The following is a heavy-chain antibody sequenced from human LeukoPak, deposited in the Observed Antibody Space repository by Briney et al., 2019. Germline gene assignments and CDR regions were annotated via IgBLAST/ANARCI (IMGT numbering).Heavy chain of an antibody. D-gene: IGHD1-26*01. CDR3: ARDKAVGPTLLDY. J-gene: IGHJ4*02. Sequence: GGSLRLSCAASGFTFSGYWMSWVRQAPGKGPEWVANIKQDGSEIYYVDSVKGRFTISRDNAKNSLYLQMNSLRAEDTAVYYCARDKAVGPTLLDYWGQGTLVTVSS. CDR2: IKQDGSEI. V-gene: IGHV3-7*01. CDR1: GFTFSGYW.